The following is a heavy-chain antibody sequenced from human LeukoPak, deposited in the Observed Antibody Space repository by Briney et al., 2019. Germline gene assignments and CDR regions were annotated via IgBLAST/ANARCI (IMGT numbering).Heavy chain of an antibody. V-gene: IGHV4-39*07. CDR1: GGSISSSSYY. CDR3: ARDRYDFWSGYFGHYFAY. D-gene: IGHD3-3*01. CDR2: IYYSGST. Sequence: PSETLSLTCTVSGGSISSSSYYWGWIRQPPGKGLEWIGRIYYSGSTYYNPSLKSRVTISVDTSKNQFSLKLSSVTAADTAVYYCARDRYDFWSGYFGHYFAYWGQGTLVTVSS. J-gene: IGHJ4*02.